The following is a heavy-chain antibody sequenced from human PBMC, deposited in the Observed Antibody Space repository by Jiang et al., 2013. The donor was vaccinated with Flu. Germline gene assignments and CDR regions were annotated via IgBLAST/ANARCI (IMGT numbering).Heavy chain of an antibody. CDR3: ARKGFLDRSVRGVIITDNLGR. V-gene: IGHV3-21*01. CDR2: ISSSSSYI. Sequence: VQLLESGGGLVKPGGSLRLSCAASGFTFNSYSMNWVRQAPGKGLEWVSSISSSSSYIYYADSVKGRFTISRDNAKNSLYLQMNSLRAEDTAVYYCARKGFLDRSVRGVIITDNLGRWGQGTLVTVSS. D-gene: IGHD3-10*01. J-gene: IGHJ4*02. CDR1: GFTFNSYS.